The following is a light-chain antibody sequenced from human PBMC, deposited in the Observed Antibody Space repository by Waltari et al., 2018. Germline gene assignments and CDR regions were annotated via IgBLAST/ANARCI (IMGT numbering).Light chain of an antibody. CDR3: SSYAGSSTLV. CDR1: SRDVGSYNF. J-gene: IGLJ3*02. Sequence: QSALTPPASMSWSPGPSNPLPCPGTSRDVGSYNFVSLYQQYPGHAPKVMLYEVSKRPSGVSDRFSGSTSGNTASLTISGLQAEDEADYYCSSYAGSSTLVFGGGTKVTVL. CDR2: EVS. V-gene: IGLV2-23*02.